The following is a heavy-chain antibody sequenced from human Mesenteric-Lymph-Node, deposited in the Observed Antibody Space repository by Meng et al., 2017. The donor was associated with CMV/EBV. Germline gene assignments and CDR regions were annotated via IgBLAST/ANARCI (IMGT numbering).Heavy chain of an antibody. D-gene: IGHD1-26*01. Sequence: YGFNFRGHAMHWVRQAPGKGLEWVATIWFHGNNKYYGDSVKDRFAVSRDNSKSTLYLQMNSLRVEDTAMYYCAKDREVGATSDTLDHWGQGTLVTVSS. J-gene: IGHJ4*01. CDR2: IWFHGNNK. V-gene: IGHV3-33*06. CDR3: AKDREVGATSDTLDH. CDR1: GFNFRGHA.